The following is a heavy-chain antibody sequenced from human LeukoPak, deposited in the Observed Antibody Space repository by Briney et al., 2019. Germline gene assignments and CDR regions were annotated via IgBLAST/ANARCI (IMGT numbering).Heavy chain of an antibody. CDR3: ARGQAQGQTT. V-gene: IGHV4-34*01. J-gene: IGHJ5*02. CDR2: INHSGST. D-gene: IGHD1-1*01. Sequence: SETLSLTCAVYGGSFSGYYWSWIRQPPGKGLEWIGEINHSGSTNYNPSLKSRVTLSVDTSKNQFSLKLSSVTAADTAVYYCARGQAQGQTTWGQGTLVTVSS. CDR1: GGSFSGYY.